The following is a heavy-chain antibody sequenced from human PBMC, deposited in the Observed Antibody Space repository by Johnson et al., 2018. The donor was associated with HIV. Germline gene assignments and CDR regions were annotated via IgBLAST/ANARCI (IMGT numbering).Heavy chain of an antibody. J-gene: IGHJ3*02. CDR2: ISWNSGSI. CDR1: GFTFDDYA. D-gene: IGHD1-26*01. V-gene: IGHV3-9*01. Sequence: VQLVESGGGLVQPGRSLRLSCAASGFTFDDYAMHWVRQAPGKGLEWVSGISWNSGSIGYADSVKGRFTISRDNAKNSLYLLMNSLRAEDTALYYCARDQGLCGTYSYAFDIWGQGTVVTVSS. CDR3: ARDQGLCGTYSYAFDI.